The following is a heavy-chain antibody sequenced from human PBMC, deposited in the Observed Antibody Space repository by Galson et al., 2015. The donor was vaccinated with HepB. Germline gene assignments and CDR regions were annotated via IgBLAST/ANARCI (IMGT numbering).Heavy chain of an antibody. D-gene: IGHD2-2*01. CDR2: ISYDGSNK. V-gene: IGHV3-30-3*01. CDR1: GFTFSSYA. J-gene: IGHJ4*02. Sequence: SLRLSCAASGFTFSSYAMHWVRQAPGKGLEWVAVISYDGSNKYYADSVKGRFTISRDNSKNTLYLQMNSLRAEDTAVYYCARDAYQDIVVVPAAIPGDYWGQGTLVTVSS. CDR3: ARDAYQDIVVVPAAIPGDY.